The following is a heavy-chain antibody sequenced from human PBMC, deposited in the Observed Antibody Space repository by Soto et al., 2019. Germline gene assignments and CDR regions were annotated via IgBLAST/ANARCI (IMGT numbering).Heavy chain of an antibody. D-gene: IGHD3-3*01. CDR3: ARTITIFGVVMGYYYYGMDV. J-gene: IGHJ6*02. Sequence: SETLSLTCTVSGGSISSSSYYWGWIRQPPGKGLEWIGSIYYSGSTYYNPSLKSRVTISVDTSKNQFSLKLSSVTAADTAVYYCARTITIFGVVMGYYYYGMDVRGQGTTVTVSS. V-gene: IGHV4-39*01. CDR1: GGSISSSSYY. CDR2: IYYSGST.